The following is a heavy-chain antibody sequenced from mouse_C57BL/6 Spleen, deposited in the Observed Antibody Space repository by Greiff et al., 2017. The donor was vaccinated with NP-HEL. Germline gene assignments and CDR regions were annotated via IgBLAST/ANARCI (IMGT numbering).Heavy chain of an antibody. CDR2: IYPGDGDT. CDR1: GYAFSSYW. CDR3: ARSYYSTGYFDY. V-gene: IGHV1-80*01. Sequence: QVQLQQSGAELVKPGASVKISCKASGYAFSSYWMNWVKQRPGKGLEWIGQIYPGDGDTNYNGKFKGKATLTADKSSSTAYMQLSSLTSEDSAVYFCARSYYSTGYFDYWGQGTTLTVSS. J-gene: IGHJ2*01. D-gene: IGHD2-5*01.